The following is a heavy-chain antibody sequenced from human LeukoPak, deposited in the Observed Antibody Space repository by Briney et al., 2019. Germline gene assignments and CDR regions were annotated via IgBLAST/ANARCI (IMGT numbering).Heavy chain of an antibody. CDR1: GFTFSSYS. CDR3: ARAGEVWGSGWYQSEYDPSSYYYYMDV. CDR2: ISNSSSTK. J-gene: IGHJ6*03. D-gene: IGHD6-19*01. Sequence: PGGTLTLSCAASGFTFSSYSRNWVRQPPGKGLEWVSYISNSSSTKYYPDSVNGRYNISRDNAKNSLYLQMNSLRAEDTAVYYCARAGEVWGSGWYQSEYDPSSYYYYMDVWGKGTTVTVSS. V-gene: IGHV3-48*01.